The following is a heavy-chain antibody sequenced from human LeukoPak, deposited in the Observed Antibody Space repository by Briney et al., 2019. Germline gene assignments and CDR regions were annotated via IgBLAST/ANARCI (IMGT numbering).Heavy chain of an antibody. V-gene: IGHV4-30-2*01. CDR2: IYHSGST. D-gene: IGHD3-22*01. CDR1: GGSISSGGYY. CDR3: ARGRIYYDSTGYDY. J-gene: IGHJ4*02. Sequence: SETLSLTCTVSGGSISSGGYYWSWIRQPPGKGLEWIGYIYHSGSTYYNPSLKSRVTISVDTSKNQFSLKLSSVTAADTAVYYCARGRIYYDSTGYDYWGQGTLVTVSS.